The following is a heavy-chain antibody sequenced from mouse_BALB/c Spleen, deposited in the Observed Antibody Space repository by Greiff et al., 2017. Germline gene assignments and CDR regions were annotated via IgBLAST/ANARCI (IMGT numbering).Heavy chain of an antibody. V-gene: IGHV1-54*01. Sequence: VQLQQSGAELVRPGTSVKVSCKASGYAFTNYLIEWVKQRPGQGLEWIGVINPGSGGTNYNEKFKSKATLTVDKSSSTAYMQLSSLTSEDSAVYYCARGATVVDYWGQGTTLTVSS. CDR3: ARGATVVDY. CDR2: INPGSGGT. J-gene: IGHJ2*01. D-gene: IGHD1-1*01. CDR1: GYAFTNYL.